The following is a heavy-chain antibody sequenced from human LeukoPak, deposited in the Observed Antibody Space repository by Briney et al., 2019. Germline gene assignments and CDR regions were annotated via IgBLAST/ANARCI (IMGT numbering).Heavy chain of an antibody. CDR2: IYYSGNT. CDR3: ARSRYLAWSDAFDI. D-gene: IGHD3-9*01. V-gene: IGHV4-59*01. CDR1: GGSISSYY. Sequence: KPSGTLSLTCTVSGGSISSYYWNWIRQPPGKGLEWIGYIYYSGNTNYNPSLRSRVTISIDTSKNQFSLKLSSVTAADTAVYYCARSRYLAWSDAFDIWGQGTVVTVSS. J-gene: IGHJ3*02.